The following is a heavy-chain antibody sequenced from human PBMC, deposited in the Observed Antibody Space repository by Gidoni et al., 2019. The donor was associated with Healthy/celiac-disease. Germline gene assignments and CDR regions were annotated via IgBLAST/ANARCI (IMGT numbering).Heavy chain of an antibody. D-gene: IGHD2-15*01. CDR2: ISSSSSYI. J-gene: IGHJ5*02. Sequence: EVQLVESGGGLVKPGGSLRLSCAASGFPFSSYSMNWVRQAPGKGLEWGSSISSSSSYIYYADSVKVRFTISRDNAKNSLYLQMNSLRAEDTAVYYCARDRISGCSGGSCYSNWFDPWGQGTLVTVSS. CDR3: ARDRISGCSGGSCYSNWFDP. CDR1: GFPFSSYS. V-gene: IGHV3-21*01.